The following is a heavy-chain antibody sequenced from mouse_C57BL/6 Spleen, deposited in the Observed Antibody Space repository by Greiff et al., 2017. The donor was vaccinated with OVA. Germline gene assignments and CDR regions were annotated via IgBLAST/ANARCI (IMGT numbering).Heavy chain of an antibody. Sequence: EVKLVESGPGMVKPSQSLSLTCTVTGYSITSGYDWHWIRHFPGNKLEWMGYISYSGSTNYNPSLKSRISITHDTSKNHFFLKLNSVTTEDTATYYCARGDYGSPFDYWGQGTTLTVSS. D-gene: IGHD1-1*01. V-gene: IGHV3-1*01. J-gene: IGHJ2*01. CDR1: GYSITSGYD. CDR2: ISYSGST. CDR3: ARGDYGSPFDY.